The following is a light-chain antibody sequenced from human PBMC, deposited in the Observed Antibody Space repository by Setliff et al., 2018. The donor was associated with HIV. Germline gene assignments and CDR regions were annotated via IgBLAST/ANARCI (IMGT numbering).Light chain of an antibody. J-gene: IGLJ1*01. CDR1: NSDVGNYNF. CDR2: QVD. Sequence: QSALTQPASVSGSPGQSITVSCTGTNSDVGNYNFVSWYRQVPGAAPQLIISQVDRRPSGVSDRFSGSKSGNTASLTISGLQAEDEADYYCSSYTSRNSYVFGTGTKVTVL. V-gene: IGLV2-14*02. CDR3: SSYTSRNSYV.